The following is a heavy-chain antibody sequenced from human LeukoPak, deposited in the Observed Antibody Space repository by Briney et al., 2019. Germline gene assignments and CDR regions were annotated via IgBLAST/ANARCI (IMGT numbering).Heavy chain of an antibody. CDR1: GYTFTGYS. CDR3: ARGEGSSWFDY. J-gene: IGHJ4*02. V-gene: IGHV1-2*02. Sequence: ASVKVSCKASGYTFTGYSLHWVRQAPGQGLEWMGWINPNSGGTKYAQKFQGRVTMTRDTSINTAYMALSSLRSDDTAVYYCARGEGSSWFDYWGQGTLVTVSS. D-gene: IGHD6-13*01. CDR2: INPNSGGT.